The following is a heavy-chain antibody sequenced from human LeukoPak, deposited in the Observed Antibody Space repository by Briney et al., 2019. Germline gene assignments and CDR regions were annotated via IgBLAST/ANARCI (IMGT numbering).Heavy chain of an antibody. CDR2: IYSGVST. CDR3: AREAVNRNYFDC. CDR1: GFTVSSNY. J-gene: IGHJ4*02. V-gene: IGHV3-53*01. D-gene: IGHD4-17*01. Sequence: GGSLRLSCAASGFTVSSNYMNWVRQAPGKGLEWVSVIYSGVSTYYADSVKGRFTISRDNSKNTLFLQMNSLRAEDTAVYYCAREAVNRNYFDCWGQGTVAAVSS.